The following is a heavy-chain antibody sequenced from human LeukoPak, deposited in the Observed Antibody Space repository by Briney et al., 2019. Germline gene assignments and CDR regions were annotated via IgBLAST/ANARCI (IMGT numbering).Heavy chain of an antibody. J-gene: IGHJ4*02. CDR2: ISSSSSYI. CDR3: ARGVLAAATALDY. Sequence: PGGSLRLSCAASGFTFSSYSMNWVRQAPGKGLEWVSSISSSSSYIYYADSVKGRLTISRDNAKNSLYLQMNSLRAEDTAVYYCARGVLAAATALDYWGQGTLVTVSS. D-gene: IGHD6-13*01. CDR1: GFTFSSYS. V-gene: IGHV3-21*01.